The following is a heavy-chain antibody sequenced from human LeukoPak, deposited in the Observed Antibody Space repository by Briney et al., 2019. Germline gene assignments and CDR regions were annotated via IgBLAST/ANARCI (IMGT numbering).Heavy chain of an antibody. Sequence: GGSLRLSCAASGFTVSSNYMSWVRQAPGKGLEWVSVIYNTGSTYYADSVKGRFTISRDNAKNSLYLQMNSLRAEDTAVYYCAADIHYYGSGSSRGVNDAFDIWGQGTMVTVSS. CDR2: IYNTGST. V-gene: IGHV3-66*01. D-gene: IGHD3-10*01. J-gene: IGHJ3*02. CDR3: AADIHYYGSGSSRGVNDAFDI. CDR1: GFTVSSNY.